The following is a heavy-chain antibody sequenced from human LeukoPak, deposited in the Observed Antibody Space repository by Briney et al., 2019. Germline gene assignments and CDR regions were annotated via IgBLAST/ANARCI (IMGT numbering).Heavy chain of an antibody. CDR3: ARDRHCANGVCHSPPGMDV. D-gene: IGHD2-8*01. CDR2: ISYDGSNK. CDR1: GFTFSSYA. J-gene: IGHJ6*02. V-gene: IGHV3-30*03. Sequence: GGSLRLSCAASGFTFSSYAMHWVRQAPGKGLEWVAVISYDGSNKNYADSVKGRFTISRDNSKNTLSLQMNSLTTEDTAVYYCARDRHCANGVCHSPPGMDVWGQGTTVTVSS.